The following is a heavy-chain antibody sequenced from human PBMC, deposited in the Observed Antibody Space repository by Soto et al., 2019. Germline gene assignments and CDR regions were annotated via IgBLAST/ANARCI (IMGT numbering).Heavy chain of an antibody. Sequence: QVQLVESGGGVVQPGRSLRLSCAASGFTFSSYGMHWVRQAPGKGLEWVAVISYDGSNKYYADSVKGRFTISRDNSKNTLYLQMNSRRAEDTAVYYGAKQGGSYPGDAFDIWGQGTMVNVSS. J-gene: IGHJ3*02. CDR3: AKQGGSYPGDAFDI. CDR2: ISYDGSNK. CDR1: GFTFSSYG. V-gene: IGHV3-30*18. D-gene: IGHD1-26*01.